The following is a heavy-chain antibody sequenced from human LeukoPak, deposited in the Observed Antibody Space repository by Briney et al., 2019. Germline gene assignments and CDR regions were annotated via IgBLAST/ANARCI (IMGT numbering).Heavy chain of an antibody. CDR3: ARVSVDIVATIYGMDV. CDR1: GFTVSSNY. D-gene: IGHD5-12*01. Sequence: GGSLRLSCAASGFTVSSNYMSWVRQGPGKGLERVSVIYSGGSTYYADFVKGRFTISRDNSKNTLYLQMNSLRAEDTAVYYCARVSVDIVATIYGMDVWGQGTTVTVSS. J-gene: IGHJ6*02. CDR2: IYSGGST. V-gene: IGHV3-66*01.